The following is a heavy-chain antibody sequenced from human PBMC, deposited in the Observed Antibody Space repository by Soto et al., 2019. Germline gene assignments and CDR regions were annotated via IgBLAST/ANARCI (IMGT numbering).Heavy chain of an antibody. Sequence: ASVKVSCKAPGDTFTKYDINWVRQASGQGLEWMGWMNPYTGNADYAQKFQGRVTMTRNTSISTAYMELSGLTSEDMAVYYCARWAYYYDSSGYSWGQGTPVTVSS. CDR3: ARWAYYYDSSGYS. CDR2: MNPYTGNA. D-gene: IGHD3-22*01. V-gene: IGHV1-8*01. CDR1: GDTFTKYD. J-gene: IGHJ5*02.